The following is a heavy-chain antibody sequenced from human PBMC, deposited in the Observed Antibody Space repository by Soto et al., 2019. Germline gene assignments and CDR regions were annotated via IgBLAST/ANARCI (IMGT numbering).Heavy chain of an antibody. J-gene: IGHJ6*02. CDR2: IVVGSGNT. CDR3: AADSRAYYYYYGMDV. CDR1: GYTFTSYG. V-gene: IGHV1-58*02. Sequence: SVKVSCKASGYTFTSYGISWVRQARGQRLEWIGWIVVGSGNTNYAQKFQERVTITRDMSTSTAYMELSSLRSEDTAVYYCAADSRAYYYYYGMDVWGQGTTVTVS.